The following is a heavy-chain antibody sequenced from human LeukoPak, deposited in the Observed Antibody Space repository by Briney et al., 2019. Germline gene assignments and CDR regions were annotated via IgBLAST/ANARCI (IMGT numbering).Heavy chain of an antibody. CDR3: ARYGSGSSNNWFDP. Sequence: GGSLRLSCAASGFTFSSYEMNWVRQAPGKGLEWVAVISYDGINKYCADSVKGRFTISRDNSKNTLYLQMNSLRAEDTAVYYCARYGSGSSNNWFDPWGQGTLVTVSS. CDR2: ISYDGINK. V-gene: IGHV3-30*03. CDR1: GFTFSSYE. J-gene: IGHJ5*02. D-gene: IGHD3-10*01.